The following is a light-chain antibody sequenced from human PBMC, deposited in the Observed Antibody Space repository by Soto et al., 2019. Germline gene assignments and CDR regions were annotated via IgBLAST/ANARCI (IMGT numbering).Light chain of an antibody. CDR2: EVT. V-gene: IGLV2-14*01. Sequence: QSALTQPASVSGSPGQSITISCSGTISDVGAHDFVSWYQHHPDKAPKVIIFEVTKRPSGVSSRFSGSKTGNTASLTISGLQAEDEADYYCNSYTLSRTVIFGGGTKLTVL. J-gene: IGLJ2*01. CDR3: NSYTLSRTVI. CDR1: ISDVGAHDF.